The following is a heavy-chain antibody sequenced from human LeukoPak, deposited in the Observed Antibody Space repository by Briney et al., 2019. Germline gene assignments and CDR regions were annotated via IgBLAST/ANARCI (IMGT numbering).Heavy chain of an antibody. D-gene: IGHD1-26*01. CDR3: ARPRQVGASPHFDY. CDR2: IYPADSDT. J-gene: IGHJ4*02. Sequence: GESLKISCKGSGYTFTSYWIGWVRQMPGKGLEWMGIIYPADSDTRYSPSFQGQVTISVDKSISTAYLQWSSLKASDTAIYYCARPRQVGASPHFDYWGQGTLVTVSS. V-gene: IGHV5-51*01. CDR1: GYTFTSYW.